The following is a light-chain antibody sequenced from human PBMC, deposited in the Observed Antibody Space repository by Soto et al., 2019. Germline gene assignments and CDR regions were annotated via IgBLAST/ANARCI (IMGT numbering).Light chain of an antibody. J-gene: IGKJ5*01. CDR3: MQALQTPNT. Sequence: DIVMTQSPLSLPVTPGEPASISCRSSQSLLYSDGDNYLDWYLQKPGQSPQLLIYLASKRASGVPDRFSASGSGTDFTLRISRVEAEDVGLYYCMQALQTPNTFGQGTRLEIK. V-gene: IGKV2-28*01. CDR1: QSLLYSDGDNY. CDR2: LAS.